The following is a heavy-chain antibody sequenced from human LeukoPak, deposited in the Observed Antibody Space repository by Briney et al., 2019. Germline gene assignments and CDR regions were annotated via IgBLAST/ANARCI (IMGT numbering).Heavy chain of an antibody. D-gene: IGHD3-10*01. V-gene: IGHV4-38-2*01. CDR2: IHHSGST. CDR1: GYSISSGFN. CDR3: ARYGHYFDY. J-gene: IGHJ4*02. Sequence: PSETLSLTCAVSGYSISSGFNWGWIRQPPGKGLEYIGNIHHSGSTSYNPPLKSRVTISVDTSKNQFSLTLRFVTAADTAVYYCARYGHYFDYWGQGTLVTVSS.